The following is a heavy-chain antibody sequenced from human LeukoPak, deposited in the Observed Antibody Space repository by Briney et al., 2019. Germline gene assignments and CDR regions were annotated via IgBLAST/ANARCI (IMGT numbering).Heavy chain of an antibody. CDR2: INHSGST. Sequence: PSETLSLTCAVYGGSFSGYYWSWIRQPPGKGLEWIGEINHSGSTNYNPSLKSRVTISVDTSKKQFSLKLSSVAAADTAVYYCVTYYFDSSGPKKNYWGQGTLVTVSS. J-gene: IGHJ4*02. CDR1: GGSFSGYY. V-gene: IGHV4-34*01. D-gene: IGHD3-22*01. CDR3: VTYYFDSSGPKKNY.